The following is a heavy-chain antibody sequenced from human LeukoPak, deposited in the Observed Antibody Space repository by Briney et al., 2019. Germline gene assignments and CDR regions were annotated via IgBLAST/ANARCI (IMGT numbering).Heavy chain of an antibody. J-gene: IGHJ4*02. D-gene: IGHD6-13*01. V-gene: IGHV3-30-3*01. Sequence: PGRSLRLSCAASGFTFSSYAMHWVRQAPGKGLEWVAVISYDGSNKYYADSVKGRFTTSRDNSKNTLYLQMNSLRAEDTAVYYCASSSSSPLDYWGQGTLVTVSS. CDR1: GFTFSSYA. CDR2: ISYDGSNK. CDR3: ASSSSSPLDY.